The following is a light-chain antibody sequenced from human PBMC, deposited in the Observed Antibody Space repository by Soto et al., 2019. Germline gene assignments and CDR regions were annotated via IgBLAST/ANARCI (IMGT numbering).Light chain of an antibody. CDR3: TSFTTSSTWV. CDR2: EVS. V-gene: IGLV2-14*01. Sequence: QSVLTQPASVSGSPGQSITISCTGTSSDVGGYNYVSWFQQHPGKAPKLKIYEVSTRPSGVSNRFSGSKSGNTASLTISELQAEDEADYYCTSFTTSSTWVFGGGTKLTGL. CDR1: SSDVGGYNY. J-gene: IGLJ3*02.